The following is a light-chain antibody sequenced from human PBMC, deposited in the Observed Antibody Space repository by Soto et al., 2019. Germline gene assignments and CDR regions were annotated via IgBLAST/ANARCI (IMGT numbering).Light chain of an antibody. CDR3: TSFTRRNSYV. CDR1: RSDVGASNY. J-gene: IGLJ1*01. Sequence: QSVLTQPDSVSGSPGQSITISCTGTRSDVGASNYVSWYQQNPGKAPKLIIYEVSNRHSGVSTRLSGSKSGNTASLTISGLQAEDDAEYYCTSFTRRNSYVFGTGTKLPVL. CDR2: EVS. V-gene: IGLV2-14*01.